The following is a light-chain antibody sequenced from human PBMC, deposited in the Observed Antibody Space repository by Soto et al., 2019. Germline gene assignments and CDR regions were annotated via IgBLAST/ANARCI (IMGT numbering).Light chain of an antibody. Sequence: EIQITQSNDTLSSSVVDTFTVTCGACQSVSGWLAWYQQKPGEAPKLLIYDAFSLESGVPSRFSGSGSGTEFTLTISSLQPDDFATYYCQQYNGYPWPFAQGTKVDIK. CDR1: QSVSGW. CDR3: QQYNGYPWP. V-gene: IGKV1-5*01. J-gene: IGKJ1*01. CDR2: DAF.